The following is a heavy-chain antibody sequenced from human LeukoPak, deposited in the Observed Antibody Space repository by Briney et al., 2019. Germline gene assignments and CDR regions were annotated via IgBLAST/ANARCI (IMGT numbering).Heavy chain of an antibody. Sequence: GGSLRLSCAASGFTFSSYWMSWVRQAPGKGLEWVANIKQDGSEKYYVDSVKGRFTISRDNAKNSLYLQMNSLRAEDTAVYYCERNPYYYDSSGFHWGQGTLVTVSS. CDR1: GFTFSSYW. J-gene: IGHJ1*01. CDR2: IKQDGSEK. D-gene: IGHD3-22*01. CDR3: ERNPYYYDSSGFH. V-gene: IGHV3-7*01.